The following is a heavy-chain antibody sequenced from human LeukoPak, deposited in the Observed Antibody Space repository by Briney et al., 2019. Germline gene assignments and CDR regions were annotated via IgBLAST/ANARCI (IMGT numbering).Heavy chain of an antibody. D-gene: IGHD3-3*01. CDR3: ARADPSANFWSASPLLDY. CDR1: GGSISSYY. J-gene: IGHJ4*02. Sequence: SETLSLTCTVSGGSISSYYWSWIRQPPGKGLEWIGYIYYSGSTNYNPSLKSRVTISVDTSKNQFSLKLSSVTAADTAVYYCARADPSANFWSASPLLDYWGQGTLVTVSS. CDR2: IYYSGST. V-gene: IGHV4-59*01.